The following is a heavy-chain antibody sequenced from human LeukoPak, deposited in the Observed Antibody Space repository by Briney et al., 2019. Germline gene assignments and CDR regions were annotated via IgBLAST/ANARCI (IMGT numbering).Heavy chain of an antibody. J-gene: IGHJ3*02. D-gene: IGHD4-23*01. V-gene: IGHV1-46*01. Sequence: ASVKVSCKASGYTFPSYFMHWVRQAPGQGLEWMGIINPTGGSTTYAQKFQGRVTMTRDTSTSTVYMELSSLRSDGTAVYYCARGIRWRDAFDIWGQGTMVTVSS. CDR3: ARGIRWRDAFDI. CDR1: GYTFPSYF. CDR2: INPTGGST.